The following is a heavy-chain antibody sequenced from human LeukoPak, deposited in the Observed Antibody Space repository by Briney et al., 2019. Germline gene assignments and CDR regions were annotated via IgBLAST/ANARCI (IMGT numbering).Heavy chain of an antibody. CDR1: GFTFSSYG. J-gene: IGHJ4*02. Sequence: GGSLRLSCAASGFTFSSYGMHWVRQAPGKGLEWVAVISYDGSNKYYADSVKGRFTISRDNPKNTLYLQINSLRAEDSAVYYCAKDACVGDCNFHFDYWGQGTLVPVSS. V-gene: IGHV3-30*18. CDR3: AKDACVGDCNFHFDY. D-gene: IGHD2-21*02. CDR2: ISYDGSNK.